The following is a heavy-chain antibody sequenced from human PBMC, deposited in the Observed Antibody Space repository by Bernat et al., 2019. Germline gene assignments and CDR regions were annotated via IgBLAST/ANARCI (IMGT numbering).Heavy chain of an antibody. CDR2: IYHSGRT. CDR1: GGSISSSSYY. D-gene: IGHD3-3*01. Sequence: QLQLQESGPGLVKPSETLSLTCTVSGGSISSSSYYWGWIRQPPGKGLEWIGSIYHSGRTYYNPSLKSRVTISVDTSKNQFSLKLSSVTAADTAVYYCARALFGYFDYWGQGTLVTVSS. CDR3: ARALFGYFDY. J-gene: IGHJ4*02. V-gene: IGHV4-39*01.